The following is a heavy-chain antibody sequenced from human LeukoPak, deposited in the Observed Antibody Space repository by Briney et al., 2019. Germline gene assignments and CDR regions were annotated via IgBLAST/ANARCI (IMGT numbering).Heavy chain of an antibody. D-gene: IGHD6-19*01. V-gene: IGHV4-4*02. J-gene: IGHJ5*02. CDR2: IYHSGST. CDR1: GGSISSSIW. Sequence: PSETLSLTCAVSGGSISSSIWWSWVRQPPGKGLEWIGEIYHSGSTYYNPSLKSRVTISVDTSKNQFSLKLSSVTAADTAVYYCARRSSPVGWRFDPWGQGTLVTVSS. CDR3: ARRSSPVGWRFDP.